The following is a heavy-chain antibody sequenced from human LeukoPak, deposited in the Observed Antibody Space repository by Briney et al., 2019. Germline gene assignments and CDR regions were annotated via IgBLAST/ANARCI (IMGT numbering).Heavy chain of an antibody. CDR2: ISGSGGST. J-gene: IGHJ6*03. D-gene: IGHD2-2*01. V-gene: IGHV3-23*01. CDR3: AKDVMDCSSTSCYYYYYMDV. Sequence: GGSLRLSCAASGFTFSSYAMSWVRQAPGKGLEWVSAISGSGGSTYYADSVKGRFTISRDNSKNTLYLQMNSLRAEDTAVYYCAKDVMDCSSTSCYYYYYMDVWGKGTTVTVSS. CDR1: GFTFSSYA.